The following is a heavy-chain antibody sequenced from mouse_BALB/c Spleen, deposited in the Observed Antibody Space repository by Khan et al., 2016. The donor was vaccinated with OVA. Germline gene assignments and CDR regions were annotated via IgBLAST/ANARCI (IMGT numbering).Heavy chain of an antibody. V-gene: IGHV9-1*02. Sequence: QIQLVQSGPELKKPGETVKISCKTTGYTFTNYGMNWVKQAPGKALKWMGWINTYTGEPTYADDFKGRFAFSLETSASTAYLQINSLKNEDMATYFEARGLNYYGSWFAYWGQGTLVTVSA. CDR3: ARGLNYYGSWFAY. CDR2: INTYTGEP. CDR1: GYTFTNYG. D-gene: IGHD1-1*01. J-gene: IGHJ3*01.